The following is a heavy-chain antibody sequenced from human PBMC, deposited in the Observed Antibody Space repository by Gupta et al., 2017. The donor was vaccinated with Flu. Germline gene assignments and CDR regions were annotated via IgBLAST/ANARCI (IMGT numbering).Heavy chain of an antibody. Sequence: QVQLVESGGGVVQPGRSMRLSCAASGFIFGNYGMHWVRQAPGKRLEWVAVISYDGSSKDSADSVKGRFTISIDNSKNTLYLQMNSLRAEDTAVYYCAKGAGYYDILTGLGGYFDYWGQGTLVTGSS. CDR3: AKGAGYYDILTGLGGYFDY. J-gene: IGHJ4*02. CDR2: ISYDGSSK. D-gene: IGHD3-9*01. CDR1: GFIFGNYG. V-gene: IGHV3-30*18.